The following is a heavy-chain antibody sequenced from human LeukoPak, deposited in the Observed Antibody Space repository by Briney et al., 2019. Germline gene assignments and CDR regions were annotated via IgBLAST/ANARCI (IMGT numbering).Heavy chain of an antibody. CDR1: GGTFSSYT. CDR3: AREPKDYDFWSGYGYYYNMDV. Sequence: SVKVSCKASGGTFSSYTISWVRQAPGQGLEWMGRIIPILGIANYAQKFQGRVTITADKSTSTAYMELSSLRSEDTAVYYCAREPKDYDFWSGYGYYYNMDVWGKGTTVTVSS. J-gene: IGHJ6*03. CDR2: IIPILGIA. V-gene: IGHV1-69*04. D-gene: IGHD3-3*01.